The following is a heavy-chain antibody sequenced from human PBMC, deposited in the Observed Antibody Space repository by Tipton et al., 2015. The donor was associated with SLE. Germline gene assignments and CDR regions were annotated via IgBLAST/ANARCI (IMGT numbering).Heavy chain of an antibody. Sequence: TLSLTCAVYGGSFSGYYWSWIRQFPGKGLEWIGEINHSGSTNYNPSLKSRVTISVDTSKNQFSLKLTSVTAADTAIYYCARGGEYGSSWHPRNYYYMDVWGKGTTVTVSS. CDR2: INHSGST. CDR1: GGSFSGYY. CDR3: ARGGEYGSSWHPRNYYYMDV. D-gene: IGHD6-13*01. V-gene: IGHV4-34*01. J-gene: IGHJ6*03.